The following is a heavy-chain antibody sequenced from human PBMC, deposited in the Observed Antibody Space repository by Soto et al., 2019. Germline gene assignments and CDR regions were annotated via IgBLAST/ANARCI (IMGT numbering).Heavy chain of an antibody. CDR2: INHSGST. CDR1: GGSFSGYY. CDR3: ARGRVVVVAASPYYYGMDV. V-gene: IGHV4-34*01. D-gene: IGHD2-15*01. J-gene: IGHJ6*02. Sequence: QVQLQQWGAGLLKPSETLSLTCAVYGGSFSGYYWSWIRQPPGKGLEWIGEINHSGSTNYNPSLKSRVRISVDTSKNQFSLKLSSVTAADTAVYYCARGRVVVVAASPYYYGMDVWGQGTTVTVSS.